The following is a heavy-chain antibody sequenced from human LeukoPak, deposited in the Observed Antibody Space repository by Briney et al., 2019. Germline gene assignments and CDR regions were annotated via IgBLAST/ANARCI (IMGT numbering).Heavy chain of an antibody. CDR1: GGTFSSYA. CDR3: ARSSYGGYEVDY. CDR2: IIPILGIA. V-gene: IGHV1-69*04. D-gene: IGHD4-17*01. J-gene: IGHJ4*02. Sequence: ASVKVSCKASGGTFSSYAISWVRQAPGQGLEWMGRIIPILGIANYAQKFQGRVTITADKSTSTAYMELSSLRSEDTAVYYCARSSYGGYEVDYWGQGTLVTVSS.